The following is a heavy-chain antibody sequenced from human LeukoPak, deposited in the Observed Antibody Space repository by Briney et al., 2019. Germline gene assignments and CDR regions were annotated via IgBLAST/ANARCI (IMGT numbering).Heavy chain of an antibody. D-gene: IGHD4-4*01. CDR3: ARTVTRGWYFDL. CDR2: ISGYNGNT. Sequence: GASVKVSCKASGYTFTNYGVNWVRQAPGQGLEWMGWISGYNGNTNYAQKLQGRVTMTTDTSTSTAYMELRSLRSDDTAVYYCARTVTRGWYFDLWGRGTLVTVSS. J-gene: IGHJ2*01. CDR1: GYTFTNYG. V-gene: IGHV1-18*01.